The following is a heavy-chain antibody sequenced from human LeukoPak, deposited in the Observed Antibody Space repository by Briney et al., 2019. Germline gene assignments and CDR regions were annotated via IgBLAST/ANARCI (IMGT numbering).Heavy chain of an antibody. D-gene: IGHD1/OR15-1a*01. CDR1: GYTFTSYG. CDR2: ISAYNGNT. CDR3: AGVRGRTNPNNWFDP. Sequence: APVKVSCKASGYTFTSYGISWVRQAPGQGLEWMGWISAYNGNTNYAQKLQGRVTMTTDTSTSTAYMELRSLRSDDTAVYYCAGVRGRTNPNNWFDPWGQGTLVTVSS. V-gene: IGHV1-18*01. J-gene: IGHJ5*02.